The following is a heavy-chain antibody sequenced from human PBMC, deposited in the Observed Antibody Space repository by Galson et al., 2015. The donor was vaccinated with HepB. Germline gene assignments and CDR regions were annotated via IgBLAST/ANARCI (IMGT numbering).Heavy chain of an antibody. J-gene: IGHJ4*02. Sequence: SLRLSCAASGFSLSSYSMTWVRQAPGKGLEWVSSITTYNYKYQADSLKGRFTIYRDNAKNSLYLQMNSLRAEDTAVYYCARVFDDYGPPNYWGQGTLVTVSS. V-gene: IGHV3-21*01. CDR1: GFSLSSYS. CDR2: ITTYNYK. D-gene: IGHD4-17*01. CDR3: ARVFDDYGPPNY.